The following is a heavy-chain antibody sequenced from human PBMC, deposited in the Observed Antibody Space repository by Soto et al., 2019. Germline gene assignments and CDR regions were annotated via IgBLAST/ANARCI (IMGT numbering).Heavy chain of an antibody. D-gene: IGHD6-13*01. Sequence: QVQLVQSGAEVKKPGSSMKVSCKASGGTFSSYAISWVRQAPGQGLEWMGGIIPIFGTANYAQKFQGRVTIPADEATSTDYMERSSLRSEDTGVYYCAGDKGIAAAGFDYWGQGTLVTVSS. CDR1: GGTFSSYA. CDR2: IIPIFGTA. J-gene: IGHJ4*02. V-gene: IGHV1-69*12. CDR3: AGDKGIAAAGFDY.